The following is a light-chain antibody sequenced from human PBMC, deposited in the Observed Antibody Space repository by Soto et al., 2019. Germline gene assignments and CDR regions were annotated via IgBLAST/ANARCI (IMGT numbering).Light chain of an antibody. CDR2: EVT. CDR1: NSDIGGYNY. V-gene: IGLV2-14*01. Sequence: QSALTQPASVSGSPGQSITISCTGTNSDIGGYNYVSWYQQHPGKAPKLMIYEVTNRPSGVSNRFSGSKSGNTASLTISGRQAEDEADYYCASYTSTSTSVLFGGGTKLTVL. J-gene: IGLJ3*02. CDR3: ASYTSTSTSVL.